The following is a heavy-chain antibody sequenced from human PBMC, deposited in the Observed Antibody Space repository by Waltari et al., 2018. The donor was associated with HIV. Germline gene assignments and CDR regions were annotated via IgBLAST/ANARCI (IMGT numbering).Heavy chain of an antibody. CDR1: GGSFTGHH. V-gene: IGHV4-34*02. CDR2: MKDGGKS. J-gene: IGHJ2*01. CDR3: ARGPRPSTVTAPGWYFDL. Sequence: QVDLQQWGTGLLKPSESLSRTCAVYGGSFTGHHWSWIREPPWEGLQWMDEMKDGGKSNYNPTLKSRAVMTIDPSKKQFALKLKSVTAADTGVYYCARGPRPSTVTAPGWYFDLWGRGTLVTVSS. D-gene: IGHD2-21*02.